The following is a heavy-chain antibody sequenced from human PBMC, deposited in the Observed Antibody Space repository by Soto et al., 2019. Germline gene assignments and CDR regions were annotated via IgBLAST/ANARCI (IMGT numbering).Heavy chain of an antibody. V-gene: IGHV4-4*02. CDR2: IYHSGST. CDR3: ARGGGLLWFGELSRGAFDI. CDR1: GFSISSSNW. Sequence: SETLSLTCAVSGFSISSSNWWSWVRPPPGKGLEWIGEIYHSGSTNYNPSLKSRVTISVDKSKNQFSLKLSSVTAADTAVYYCARGGGLLWFGELSRGAFDIWGQGTMVNVSS. D-gene: IGHD3-10*01. J-gene: IGHJ3*02.